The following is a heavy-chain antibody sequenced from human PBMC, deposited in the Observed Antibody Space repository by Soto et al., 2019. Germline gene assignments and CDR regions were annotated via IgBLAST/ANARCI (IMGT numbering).Heavy chain of an antibody. V-gene: IGHV4-34*01. CDR1: GGSFSGYY. Sequence: KQSQTLSLTCAVYGGSFSGYYWSWIRQPPGKGLEWIGEINHSGSTNYNPSLKSRVTISVDTSKNQFSLKLSSVTAADTAVYYCATTVNTTRGADYYMDVWGKGTTVTVSS. D-gene: IGHD4-17*01. CDR3: ATTVNTTRGADYYMDV. CDR2: INHSGST. J-gene: IGHJ6*03.